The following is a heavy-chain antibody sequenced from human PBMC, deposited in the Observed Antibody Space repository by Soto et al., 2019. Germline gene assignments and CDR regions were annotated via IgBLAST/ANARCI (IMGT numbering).Heavy chain of an antibody. D-gene: IGHD2-2*01. CDR1: GFTFSSYG. Sequence: AGGSLRLSCAASGFTFSSYGMSWVRQAPGKGLEWVSAISGSGGSTYYADSVKGRFTISRDNSKNTLYLQMNSLRAEDTAVYYCAKGLFSVPAAIDYWGQGTLVTVSS. J-gene: IGHJ4*02. V-gene: IGHV3-23*01. CDR3: AKGLFSVPAAIDY. CDR2: ISGSGGST.